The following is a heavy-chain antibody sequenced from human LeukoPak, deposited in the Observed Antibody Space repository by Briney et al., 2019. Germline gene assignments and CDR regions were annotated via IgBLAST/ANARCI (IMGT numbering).Heavy chain of an antibody. Sequence: GGSLRLSCAVSGFTFSNHAMSWVRQAPGKGLEWVSTIGGGGGDRYYADSVKGRFTISRDNSKNTLYLQMNSLRAEDTAVYYCAKHLRCSGDRCYRPSYYYYGMDVWGQGTTVTVSS. CDR2: IGGGGGDR. V-gene: IGHV3-23*01. CDR3: AKHLRCSGDRCYRPSYYYYGMDV. J-gene: IGHJ6*02. D-gene: IGHD2-15*01. CDR1: GFTFSNHA.